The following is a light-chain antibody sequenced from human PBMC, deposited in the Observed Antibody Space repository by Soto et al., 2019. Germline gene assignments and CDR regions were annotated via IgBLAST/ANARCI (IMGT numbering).Light chain of an antibody. V-gene: IGLV2-18*02. CDR2: DVS. CDR3: SSYTSSSTYV. J-gene: IGLJ1*01. CDR1: GSDIGTYNR. Sequence: QSMLTQRPVLSESTGRWVASSCTGHGSDIGTYNRVSWYQQPPGTAPKLMIYDVSDRPSGVPDRFSGSKSGNTASLTISGLQAEDEADYYCSSYTSSSTYVFGTGTKVTVL.